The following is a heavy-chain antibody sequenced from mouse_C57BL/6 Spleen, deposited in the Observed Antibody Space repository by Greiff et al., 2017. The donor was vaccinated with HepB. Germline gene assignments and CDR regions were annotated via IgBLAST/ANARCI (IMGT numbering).Heavy chain of an antibody. CDR1: GYTFTSYW. Sequence: VNVVESGAELAKPGASVKLSCKASGYTFTSYWMHWVKQRPGQGLEWIGYINPSSGYTKYNQKFKDKATLTADKSSSTAYMQLSSLTYEDSAVYYCARDYYGSSPYFDYWGQGTTLTVSS. J-gene: IGHJ2*01. D-gene: IGHD1-1*01. CDR2: INPSSGYT. V-gene: IGHV1-7*01. CDR3: ARDYYGSSPYFDY.